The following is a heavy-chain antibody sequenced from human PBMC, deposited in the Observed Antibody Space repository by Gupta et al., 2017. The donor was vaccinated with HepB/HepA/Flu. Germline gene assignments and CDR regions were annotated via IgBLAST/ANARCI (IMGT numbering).Heavy chain of an antibody. CDR1: GFAFSSLV. CDR2: ISGSGGST. Sequence: EVQLMVSGGALVQPGGSLRLSCAASGFAFSSLVLRWVRQAPGKGVEWVSAISGSGGSTYYADSVKGRFTISRDNSKNTLYLQMNSLRAEDTAVYYCAKVTPLSPGFDYWGQGTLVTVSS. D-gene: IGHD2-15*01. CDR3: AKVTPLSPGFDY. V-gene: IGHV3-23*01. J-gene: IGHJ4*02.